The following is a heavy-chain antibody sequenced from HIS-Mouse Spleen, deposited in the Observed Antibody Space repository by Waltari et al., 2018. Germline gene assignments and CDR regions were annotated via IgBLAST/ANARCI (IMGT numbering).Heavy chain of an antibody. CDR2: IYYSGRT. CDR3: AREIPSSSSWYYWYFDL. D-gene: IGHD6-13*01. V-gene: IGHV4-39*07. CDR1: GGSISSSSYY. Sequence: QLQLQESGPGLVKPSETLSLTCTVSGGSISSSSYYWGWIRKPTGKGLGWIGSIYYSGRTCYNPSLKGRVTISLETSKNQCSLKLSSVTAADTAVYYFAREIPSSSSWYYWYFDLWGLGTLFTVSS. J-gene: IGHJ2*01.